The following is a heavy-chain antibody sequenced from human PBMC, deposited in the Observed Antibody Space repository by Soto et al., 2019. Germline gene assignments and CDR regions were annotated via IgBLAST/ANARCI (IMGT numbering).Heavy chain of an antibody. CDR2: ISYDGSNK. CDR3: ARDLPDPYCSGGSCYHDY. J-gene: IGHJ4*02. D-gene: IGHD2-15*01. V-gene: IGHV3-30-3*01. Sequence: GGSLRLSCAASGFTFSSYAMHWVRQAPGKGLEWVAVISYDGSNKYYADSVKGRFTISRDNSKNTLYLQMNSLRAEDTAVYYCARDLPDPYCSGGSCYHDYWGQGTLVTVSS. CDR1: GFTFSSYA.